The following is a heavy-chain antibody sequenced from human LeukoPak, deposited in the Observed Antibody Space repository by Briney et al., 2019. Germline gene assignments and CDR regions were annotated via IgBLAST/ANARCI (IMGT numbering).Heavy chain of an antibody. Sequence: TGGSLRLSCAASGFSFSDYYMSWIRQAPGKGLEWVSYISSSSSYTNYADSVKGRFMISRDNAKNSLYLHMNSLRAEDTAVYYCARSMTTDSSRDCWGQGTLVTVSS. CDR2: ISSSSSYT. V-gene: IGHV3-11*06. CDR1: GFSFSDYY. D-gene: IGHD4-11*01. CDR3: ARSMTTDSSRDC. J-gene: IGHJ4*02.